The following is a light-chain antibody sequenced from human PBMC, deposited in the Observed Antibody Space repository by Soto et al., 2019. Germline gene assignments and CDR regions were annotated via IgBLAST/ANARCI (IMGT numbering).Light chain of an antibody. V-gene: IGKV1-5*01. CDR1: QSISTL. Sequence: DIKMTQSPSTRSASVGDRVTITCRASQSISTLLAWYQQNPGKAPELLISDASSLESGVPSRFSGSGSGAEFTLTISSLQPDDFATYYCQQYNSYSLWTFGQGTKVDIK. J-gene: IGKJ1*01. CDR3: QQYNSYSLWT. CDR2: DAS.